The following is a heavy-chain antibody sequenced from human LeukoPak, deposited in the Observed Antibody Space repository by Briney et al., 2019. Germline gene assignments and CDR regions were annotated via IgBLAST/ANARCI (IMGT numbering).Heavy chain of an antibody. V-gene: IGHV3-23*01. CDR2: ISGSGGST. CDR1: GFTFSSYA. D-gene: IGHD6-13*01. J-gene: IGHJ6*03. CDR3: AKGGYSSSWPYYYYYMDV. Sequence: GGSLRLSRAASGFTFSSYAMSWVRQAPGKGLEWVSAISGSGGSTYYADSVKGRFTISRDNSKNTLYLQMNSLRAEDTAVYYCAKGGYSSSWPYYYYYMDVWGKGTTVTVSS.